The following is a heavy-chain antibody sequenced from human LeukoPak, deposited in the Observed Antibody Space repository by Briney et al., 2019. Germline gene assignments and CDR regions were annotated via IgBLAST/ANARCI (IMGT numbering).Heavy chain of an antibody. J-gene: IGHJ4*02. V-gene: IGHV3-20*04. D-gene: IGHD5-18*01. Sequence: GGSLRLSCAASGFTFDDYGMSWVRQAPGKGLEWVSGINWNGGSTGYADSVKGRFTISRDNAKNSLYLQMNSLRAEDTAVYYCAKGTSGYSYGYVDHWGQGTLVTVSS. CDR3: AKGTSGYSYGYVDH. CDR2: INWNGGST. CDR1: GFTFDDYG.